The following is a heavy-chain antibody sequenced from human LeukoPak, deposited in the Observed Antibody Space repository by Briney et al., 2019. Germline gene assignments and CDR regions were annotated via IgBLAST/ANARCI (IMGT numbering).Heavy chain of an antibody. CDR3: ARYDETKYYDFWSGYYKGPDY. CDR1: GFTFSSYS. J-gene: IGHJ4*02. Sequence: PGGSLRLSCAASGFTFSSYSMNWVRQAPGKGLEWVSYISSSSSTIYYADSVKGRFTISRDNAKNSLYLQMNSLRAEDTAVYYCARYDETKYYDFWSGYYKGPDYWGQGTLVTVSS. D-gene: IGHD3-3*01. CDR2: ISSSSSTI. V-gene: IGHV3-48*04.